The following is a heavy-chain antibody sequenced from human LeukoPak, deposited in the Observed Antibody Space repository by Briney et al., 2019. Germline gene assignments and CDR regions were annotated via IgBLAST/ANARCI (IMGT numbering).Heavy chain of an antibody. CDR1: GGSISSYY. CDR3: ARHAASGGSGSYYTMRNWFDP. Sequence: SETLSLTCTVSGGSISSYYWGWIRQPPGKGLEWIGYIYYSGSTNYNPSLKSRVTISVDTSKNQFSLKLSSVTAADTAVYYCARHAASGGSGSYYTMRNWFDPWGQGTLVTVSS. V-gene: IGHV4-59*08. D-gene: IGHD3-10*01. J-gene: IGHJ5*02. CDR2: IYYSGST.